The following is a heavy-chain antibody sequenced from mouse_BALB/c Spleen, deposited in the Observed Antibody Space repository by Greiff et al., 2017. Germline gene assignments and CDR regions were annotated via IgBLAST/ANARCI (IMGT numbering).Heavy chain of an antibody. J-gene: IGHJ3*01. D-gene: IGHD2-2*01. V-gene: IGHV1S41*01. Sequence: DLVKPGASVKLSCKASGYTFTSYWINWIKQRPGQGLEWIGRIAPGSGSTYYNEMFKGKATLTVDTSSSTAYIQLSSLSSEDSAVYFCARSGYDGSWFAYWGQGTLVTVSA. CDR3: ARSGYDGSWFAY. CDR1: GYTFTSYW. CDR2: IAPGSGST.